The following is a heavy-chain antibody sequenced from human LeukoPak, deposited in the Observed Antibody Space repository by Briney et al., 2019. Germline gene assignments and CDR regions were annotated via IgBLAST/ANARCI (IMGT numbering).Heavy chain of an antibody. CDR2: IRYDGSNE. V-gene: IGHV3-30*02. CDR3: VKGPSYDYIWGTYRYHDDSFDI. Sequence: GSLRLSCVASGFMFSSYGMHWVRQAPGKGLEWVTFIRYDGSNEYYADSVKGRFTISRDNSQDTLSLQMNSLRAEDTAVYYCVKGPSYDYIWGTYRYHDDSFDIWGQGTMVTVSS. J-gene: IGHJ3*02. D-gene: IGHD3-16*02. CDR1: GFMFSSYG.